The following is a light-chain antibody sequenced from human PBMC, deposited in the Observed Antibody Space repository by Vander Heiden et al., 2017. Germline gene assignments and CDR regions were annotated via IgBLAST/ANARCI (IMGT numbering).Light chain of an antibody. CDR2: DDS. CDR1: NIGSKS. CDR3: QVWDSSSDVV. Sequence: SSVLPQHPSVSLAPGKTARITCGGNNIGSKSVHWYQQKPGQAPVLVVYDDSDRPSGIPERFSGSNSGNTATLTISRVEAGDEADYYCQVWDSSSDVVFGGGTKLTVL. V-gene: IGLV3-21*03. J-gene: IGLJ2*01.